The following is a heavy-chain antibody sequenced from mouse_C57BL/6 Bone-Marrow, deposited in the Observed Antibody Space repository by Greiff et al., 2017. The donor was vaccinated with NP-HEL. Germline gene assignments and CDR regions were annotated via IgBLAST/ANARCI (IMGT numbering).Heavy chain of an antibody. CDR2: IDPSDSYT. V-gene: IGHV1-50*01. CDR1: GYTFTSYW. Sequence: QVQLQQPGAELVKPGASVKLSCKASGYTFTSYWMQWVKQRPGQGLEWIGEIDPSDSYTNYNQKFKGKATLTVDTSSRTAYMQLSSLTSEDSAVYYCAREGPYGSSYPFAYWGQGTLVTVSA. CDR3: AREGPYGSSYPFAY. J-gene: IGHJ3*01. D-gene: IGHD1-1*01.